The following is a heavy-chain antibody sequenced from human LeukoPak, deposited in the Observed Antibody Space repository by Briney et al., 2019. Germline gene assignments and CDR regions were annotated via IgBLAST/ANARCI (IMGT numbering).Heavy chain of an antibody. CDR1: GFTFSSYA. V-gene: IGHV3-21*01. CDR2: ISSSSSYI. D-gene: IGHD3-10*01. J-gene: IGHJ4*02. Sequence: SGGSLRLSCAASGFTFSSYAMHWVRQAPGKGLEWVSSISSSSSYIYYADSVKGRFTISRDNAKNSLYLQMNSLRAEDTAVYYCARDGNYYGSGSYYNYWGQGTLVTVSS. CDR3: ARDGNYYGSGSYYNY.